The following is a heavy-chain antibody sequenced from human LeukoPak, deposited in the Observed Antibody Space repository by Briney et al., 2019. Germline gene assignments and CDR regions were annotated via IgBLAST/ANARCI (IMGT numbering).Heavy chain of an antibody. V-gene: IGHV1-8*02. J-gene: IGHJ4*02. CDR3: ARGYRSASSYYFDY. Sequence: GASAKVSCKVSGYTFTGYYMHWVRQAPGQGLEWMGWMNPNSGNTGYAQKFQGRVTMTRNTSISTAYMELSSLRSEDTAVYYCARGYRSASSYYFDYWGQGTLVTVSS. D-gene: IGHD1-26*01. CDR2: MNPNSGNT. CDR1: GYTFTGYY.